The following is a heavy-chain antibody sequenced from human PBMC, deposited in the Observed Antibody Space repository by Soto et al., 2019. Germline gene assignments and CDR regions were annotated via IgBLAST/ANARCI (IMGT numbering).Heavy chain of an antibody. J-gene: IGHJ5*02. CDR1: GYTFTSYG. V-gene: IGHV1-18*01. CDR3: ARILVDDFWSGYPFDP. CDR2: ISAYNGNT. Sequence: ASVKVSCKASGYTFTSYGISWVRQAPGQGLEWMGWISAYNGNTNYAQKLQGRVTMTIDTSTSTAYMELRSLRSDDTAVYYCARILVDDFWSGYPFDPWGQGTLVTVSS. D-gene: IGHD3-3*01.